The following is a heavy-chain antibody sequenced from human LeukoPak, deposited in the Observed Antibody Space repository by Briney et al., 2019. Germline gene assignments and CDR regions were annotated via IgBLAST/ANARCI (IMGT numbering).Heavy chain of an antibody. CDR3: ARRYYDFWSGSYYMDV. Sequence: SETLSLTCTVSGGSISSSSYYWGWIRQPPGKGLEWIGSIYYSGSTYYNPSLKSRVTISVDTSKNQFSLKLSSVTAADTAVYYCARRYYDFWSGSYYMDVWGKGTTVTVSS. CDR2: IYYSGST. CDR1: GGSISSSSYY. V-gene: IGHV4-39*07. D-gene: IGHD3-3*01. J-gene: IGHJ6*03.